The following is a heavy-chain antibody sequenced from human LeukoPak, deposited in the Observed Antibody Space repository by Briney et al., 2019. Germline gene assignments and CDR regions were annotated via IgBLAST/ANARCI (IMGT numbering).Heavy chain of an antibody. J-gene: IGHJ6*04. CDR2: IIPIFGTA. D-gene: IGHD2-15*01. V-gene: IGHV1-69*13. CDR3: ARGEVVVVAATEVYYYGMDV. CDR1: GGTFSSYA. Sequence: ASVKVSCKASGGTFSSYAISWVRQAPGQGLEWMGGIIPIFGTANYAQKFQGRVTITADESTSTAYMELSSLRSEDTAVYYRARGEVVVVAATEVYYYGMDVWGKGTTVTVSS.